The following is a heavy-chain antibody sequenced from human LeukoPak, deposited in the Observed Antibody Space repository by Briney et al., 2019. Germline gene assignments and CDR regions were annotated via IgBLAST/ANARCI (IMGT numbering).Heavy chain of an antibody. CDR2: ISSSSSTI. CDR1: GFTFSSYA. CDR3: ARYSSSWFKDGMDV. Sequence: PGGSLRLSCAASGFTFSSYAMNWVRQAPGKGLEWVSYISSSSSTIYYADSVKGRFTISRDNAKNSLYLQMNSLRAEDTAVYYCARYSSSWFKDGMDVWGQGTTVTVSS. V-gene: IGHV3-48*04. D-gene: IGHD6-13*01. J-gene: IGHJ6*02.